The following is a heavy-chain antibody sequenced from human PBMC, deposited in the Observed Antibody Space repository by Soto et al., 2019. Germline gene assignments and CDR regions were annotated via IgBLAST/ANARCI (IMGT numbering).Heavy chain of an antibody. CDR3: ARYIQGDYYYVMDV. Sequence: GASVKVSCKASGYTFYSHSISWVRQAPGQGLEWMGRINADYGNTQYAQKFRGRVTMTTDTSTTTVYMELTNLRSDDTAVYYCARYIQGDYYYVMDVWGQGTTVTVSS. CDR1: GYTFYSHS. D-gene: IGHD5-18*01. V-gene: IGHV1-18*01. CDR2: INADYGNT. J-gene: IGHJ6*02.